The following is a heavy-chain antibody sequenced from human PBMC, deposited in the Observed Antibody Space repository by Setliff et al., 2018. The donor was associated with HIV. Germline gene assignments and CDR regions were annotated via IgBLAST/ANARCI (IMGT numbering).Heavy chain of an antibody. CDR1: DGSFSGYY. CDR3: ARGSSLGSGWSHAFDI. Sequence: PSETLSLTCAVYDGSFSGYYWSWIRQPPGKGLEWIGEINHSGSTNYNPSLMSRVSILVDTSKNQFSLNLMSVTAADTAVYYCARGSSLGSGWSHAFDIWGQGTMVTVSS. J-gene: IGHJ3*02. D-gene: IGHD6-19*01. CDR2: INHSGST. V-gene: IGHV4-34*01.